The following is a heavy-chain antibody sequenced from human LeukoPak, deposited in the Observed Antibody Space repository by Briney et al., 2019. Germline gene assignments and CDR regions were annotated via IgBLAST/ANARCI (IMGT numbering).Heavy chain of an antibody. CDR3: VRCNSGSNWFDP. Sequence: GGSLRLSCAASGFTFSSYAMSWVRQAPGKGLEWVSAISGSGGSTYYADSVKGRFTISRDNSKNTLYLQMNSPRAEDTSVYYCVRCNSGSNWFDPWGRGTLVIVSS. V-gene: IGHV3-23*01. D-gene: IGHD3-10*01. J-gene: IGHJ5*02. CDR2: ISGSGGST. CDR1: GFTFSSYA.